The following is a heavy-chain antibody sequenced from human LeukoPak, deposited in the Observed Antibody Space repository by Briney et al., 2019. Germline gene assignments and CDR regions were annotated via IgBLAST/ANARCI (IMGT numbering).Heavy chain of an antibody. CDR3: ARDRAIGYSHPNNYLDP. Sequence: SETLSLTCTVSGGSISRYYWNWIRQSPGKALEWIGNVYYNGKTKYNPSLRSRVTISLDTSKNQFSLNMNYVTAADTAVYYCARDRAIGYSHPNNYLDPWGEGTLVTVSS. V-gene: IGHV4-59*01. D-gene: IGHD2-15*01. CDR1: GGSISRYY. CDR2: VYYNGKT. J-gene: IGHJ5*02.